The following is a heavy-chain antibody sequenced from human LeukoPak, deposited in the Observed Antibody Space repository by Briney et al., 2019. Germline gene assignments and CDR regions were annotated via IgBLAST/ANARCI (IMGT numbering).Heavy chain of an antibody. V-gene: IGHV3-23*01. CDR3: AKTTVGYSSGRYPGWPADC. D-gene: IGHD6-19*01. Sequence: PGGSLRLSCAASGFTFNTYAIYWVRQAPGKGLEWVSGICGSGRCTYYADSVKGRFTISRDNSKNTVYLQMNSLTADDTAIYYCAKTTVGYSSGRYPGWPADCWGQGTLVTVSS. CDR2: ICGSGRCT. CDR1: GFTFNTYA. J-gene: IGHJ4*02.